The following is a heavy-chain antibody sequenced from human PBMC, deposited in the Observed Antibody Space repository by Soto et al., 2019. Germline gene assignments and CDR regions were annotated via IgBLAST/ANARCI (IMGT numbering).Heavy chain of an antibody. D-gene: IGHD2-15*01. J-gene: IGHJ6*02. CDR1: GGTFCIYA. V-gene: IGHV1-69*13. Sequence: GASVKISCKASGGTFCIYAIGWVRQAPGQGLEWMGGIIPIFGTANYAQKFQGRVTITADESTSTAYMELSSLRSEDTAVYYCARVTQYCSGGSCYTLARYYYYGMDVWGQGTTVTVSS. CDR2: IIPIFGTA. CDR3: ARVTQYCSGGSCYTLARYYYYGMDV.